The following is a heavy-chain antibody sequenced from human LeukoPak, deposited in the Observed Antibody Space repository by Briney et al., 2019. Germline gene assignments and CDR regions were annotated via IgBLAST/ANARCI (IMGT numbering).Heavy chain of an antibody. CDR1: GLILSSYV. V-gene: IGHV3-48*03. Sequence: GGSLRLSCAASGLILSSYVMSWVRQAPGKGLEWIAYLSSSGSAFSYADSVKGRFTIARDNAKNSVYLEMNSLRADDTAVYYCARSARLMKGVVEVTALDDWGQGTLVTVSS. D-gene: IGHD3-3*01. CDR2: LSSSGSAF. J-gene: IGHJ4*02. CDR3: ARSARLMKGVVEVTALDD.